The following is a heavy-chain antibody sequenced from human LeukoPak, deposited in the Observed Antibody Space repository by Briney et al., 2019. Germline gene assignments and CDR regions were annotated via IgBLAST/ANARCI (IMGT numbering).Heavy chain of an antibody. Sequence: ASVKVSCKASGYTFTNYYIHWVRQAPGQGPEWVGIINPSSAYTTYSQKFQGRVTMTRDTSTSTVYMELSSLTSGDTAVYYCARDRNSGSYCSDYWGQGTLVTVSS. J-gene: IGHJ4*02. CDR2: INPSSAYT. CDR3: ARDRNSGSYCSDY. CDR1: GYTFTNYY. V-gene: IGHV1-46*01. D-gene: IGHD1-26*01.